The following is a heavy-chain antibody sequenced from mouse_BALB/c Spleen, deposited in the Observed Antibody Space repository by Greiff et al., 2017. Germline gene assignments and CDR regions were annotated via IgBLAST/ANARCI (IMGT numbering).Heavy chain of an antibody. CDR1: GYTFTSYY. CDR3: TRRAYLYYCDY. CDR2: INPSNGGT. V-gene: IGHV1S81*02. Sequence: QVQLQQSGAELVKPGASVKLSCKASGYTFTSYYMYWVKQRPGQGLEWIGGINPSNGGTNFNEKFKSKATLTVDKSSSTAYMQLSSLTSEDSAVYYCTRRAYLYYCDYWGQGTTLTVSS. D-gene: IGHD2-10*01. J-gene: IGHJ2*01.